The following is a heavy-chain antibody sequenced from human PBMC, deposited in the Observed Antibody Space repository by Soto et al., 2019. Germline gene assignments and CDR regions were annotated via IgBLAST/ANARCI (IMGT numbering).Heavy chain of an antibody. J-gene: IGHJ6*02. CDR3: ARACTSTTCYWGMDV. Sequence: LRLSCAASGFTFSIYDFIWVRQAPGKGLEWVSYVSSGGGTMYYADSVKGRFTISRDNAKSSVNLQMNSLRAEDTAVYYCARACTSTTCYWGMDVWGQGTTVTVSS. CDR1: GFTFSIYD. D-gene: IGHD2-2*01. V-gene: IGHV3-48*03. CDR2: VSSGGGTM.